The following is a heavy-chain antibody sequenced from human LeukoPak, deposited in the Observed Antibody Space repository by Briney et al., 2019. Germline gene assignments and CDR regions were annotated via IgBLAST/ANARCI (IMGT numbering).Heavy chain of an antibody. J-gene: IGHJ4*02. CDR2: ISSSSSTI. CDR3: ARDRHRTRLHYFDY. D-gene: IGHD1-14*01. V-gene: IGHV3-48*04. CDR1: GFTFSSYS. Sequence: GGSLRLSCAASGFTFSSYSMNWVRQAPGKGLEWVSYISSSSSTIYYADSVKGRFTISRDNAKNSLYLQMNSLRAEDTAVYYCARDRHRTRLHYFDYWGQGTLVTVSS.